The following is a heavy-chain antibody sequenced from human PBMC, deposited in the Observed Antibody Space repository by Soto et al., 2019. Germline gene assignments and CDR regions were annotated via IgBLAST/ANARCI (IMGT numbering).Heavy chain of an antibody. J-gene: IGHJ4*02. V-gene: IGHV3-30*18. CDR2: TSHDGSKK. Sequence: QLVESGGDVVQPGRSLRLSCAASGFTFSGYGMHWVRQAPGKGLEWVAVTSHDGSKKYYADSVKGRFTISRDNSKNTLYLQMNILRAEDTAGYYGAKGGGGCGELLQCIDYWGQGTLVTVSS. CDR3: AKGGGGCGELLQCIDY. CDR1: GFTFSGYG. D-gene: IGHD3-10*01.